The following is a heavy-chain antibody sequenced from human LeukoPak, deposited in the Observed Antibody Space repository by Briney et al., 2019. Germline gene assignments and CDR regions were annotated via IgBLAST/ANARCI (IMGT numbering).Heavy chain of an antibody. CDR2: INHSGST. D-gene: IGHD3-3*01. CDR1: GGSFSGYY. J-gene: IGHJ5*02. Sequence: NPSETLSLTCAVYGGSFSGYYWSWIRQPPGKGLEWIGEINHSGSTNYNPSLKSRVTISVDTSKNQFSLKLSSVTAADTAVYYCARRTYYDFWSGSRPKRYNWFDPWGQGTLVTVSS. V-gene: IGHV4-34*01. CDR3: ARRTYYDFWSGSRPKRYNWFDP.